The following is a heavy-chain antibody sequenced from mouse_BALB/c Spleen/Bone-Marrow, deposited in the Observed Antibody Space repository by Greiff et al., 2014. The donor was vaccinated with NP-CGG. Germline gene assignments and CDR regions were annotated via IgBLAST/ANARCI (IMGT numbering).Heavy chain of an antibody. CDR2: ISSGSSSI. D-gene: IGHD2-14*01. Sequence: EVQLVESGGGLVQPGGSRKLSCAASGFTFSSFGMHWVRQAPEKGLEWVAYISSGSSSIYYTDTVKCRFTISRDNPKSTLFLQMTSLRSEDTAIYYCTRWGYAGDYYAMDYWGQGTSVTVSS. CDR1: GFTFSSFG. J-gene: IGHJ4*01. CDR3: TRWGYAGDYYAMDY. V-gene: IGHV5-17*02.